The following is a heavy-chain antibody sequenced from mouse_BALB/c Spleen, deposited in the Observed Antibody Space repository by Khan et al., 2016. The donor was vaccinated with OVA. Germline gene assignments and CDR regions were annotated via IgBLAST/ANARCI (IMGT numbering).Heavy chain of an antibody. CDR2: MYPGSGST. CDR3: ARSGYGSLGY. Sequence: VQLQEPGPVLVKPGASVKMSCKASGYTFTDYIINWVRQRTGRGLEWIGQMYPGSGSTYYHEKVKGKATLTADKSSKTADMQLRSLTSEDSAVYFCARSGYGSLGYWGQGTTLTVSS. CDR1: GYTFTDYI. J-gene: IGHJ2*01. D-gene: IGHD1-1*01. V-gene: IGHV1-77*01.